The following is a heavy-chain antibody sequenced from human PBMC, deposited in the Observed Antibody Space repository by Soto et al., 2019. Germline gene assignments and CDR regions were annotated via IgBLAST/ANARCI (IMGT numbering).Heavy chain of an antibody. CDR2: IIPIFGTA. D-gene: IGHD5-12*01. Sequence: QVQLVQSGAEVKKPGSSVKVSCKASGGTFSSYAISWVRQAPGQGLEWMGGIIPIFGTANYAQKFQGRVTITEDESTSTAYMELRSLRSEDTAVYYFARGGDGYAILGDAFDIWGQGTMVTVSS. CDR3: ARGGDGYAILGDAFDI. V-gene: IGHV1-69*12. CDR1: GGTFSSYA. J-gene: IGHJ3*02.